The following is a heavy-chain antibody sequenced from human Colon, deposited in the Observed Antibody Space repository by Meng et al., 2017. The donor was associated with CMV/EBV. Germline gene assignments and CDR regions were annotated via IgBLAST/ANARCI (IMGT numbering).Heavy chain of an antibody. CDR2: IRSDGSNE. V-gene: IGHV3-30*02. J-gene: IGHJ4*02. CDR1: GFTFSAYG. Sequence: GESLKISCAASGFTFSAYGMHWVRQAPGKGLEWVTFIRSDGSNEYYAGSVKGRFTISRDNSKNTLYLQMNSLRTEDTAVYYCARGGRSMYQLLSIYWGQGTLVTVSS. D-gene: IGHD2-2*01. CDR3: ARGGRSMYQLLSIY.